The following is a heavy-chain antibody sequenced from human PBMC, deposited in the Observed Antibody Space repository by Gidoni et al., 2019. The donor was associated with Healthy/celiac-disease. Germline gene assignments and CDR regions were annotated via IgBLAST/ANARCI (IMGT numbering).Heavy chain of an antibody. V-gene: IGHV1-2*02. J-gene: IGHJ4*02. CDR3: ARDQEWLRSLMRY. CDR2: INPNSGGT. Sequence: SCKASGYTFTGYYMHWVRQAPGQGLEWMGWINPNSGGTNYAQKFQGRVTMTRDTSISTAYMELSRLRSDDTAVYYCARDQEWLRSLMRYWGQGTLVTVSS. CDR1: GYTFTGYY. D-gene: IGHD5-12*01.